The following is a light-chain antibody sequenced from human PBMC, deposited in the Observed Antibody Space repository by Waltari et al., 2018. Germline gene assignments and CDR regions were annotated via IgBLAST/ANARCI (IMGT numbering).Light chain of an antibody. CDR3: ATWDDSLTAWV. CDR1: SSNIGPYY. V-gene: IGLV1-47*01. Sequence: QSVLTPPPSTSGTPGQRVTISCSGSSSNIGPYYVYWYHQLPGTAPKLLIYRNNQRPSGVPDRFSGSKSGTSASLAISGLRSEDEADYYCATWDDSLTAWVFGGGTKLTVL. CDR2: RNN. J-gene: IGLJ3*02.